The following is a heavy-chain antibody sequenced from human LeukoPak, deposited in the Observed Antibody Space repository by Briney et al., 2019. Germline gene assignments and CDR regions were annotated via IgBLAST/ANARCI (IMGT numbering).Heavy chain of an antibody. CDR2: IYYSGST. CDR3: ARAPGEDSSGYYPPINFDY. J-gene: IGHJ4*02. D-gene: IGHD3-22*01. V-gene: IGHV4-61*01. CDR1: GGSVSSGSYY. Sequence: SETLSLTCTVSGGSVSSGSYYWSWIRQPPGKGLEWIWYIYYSGSTNYNPSLKSRVTISVDTSKNQFSLKLSPVTAADTAVYYCARAPGEDSSGYYPPINFDYWGQGTLVTVSS.